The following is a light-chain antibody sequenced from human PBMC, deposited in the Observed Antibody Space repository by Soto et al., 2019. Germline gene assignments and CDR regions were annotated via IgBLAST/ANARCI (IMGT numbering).Light chain of an antibody. V-gene: IGKV3-15*01. CDR1: QGISRT. CDR2: GAS. J-gene: IGKJ3*01. CDR3: QQRSNWLFT. Sequence: EIVMTQSPATLSVSPGETATLSCRASQGISRTLAWYQLKSGQAPRLLFYGASTRATGVPARFSGSGSGTEFTLTISSLQSEDSALYYCQQRSNWLFTFGPGTKVDIK.